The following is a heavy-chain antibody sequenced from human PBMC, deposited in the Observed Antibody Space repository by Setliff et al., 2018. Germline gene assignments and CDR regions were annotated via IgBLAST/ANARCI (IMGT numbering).Heavy chain of an antibody. Sequence: GGSLRLSCAASGFTFSSYPMHWVRQAPGKGLEWVAVTSYDGINKYYAESVQGRFTISRDNAKYSLYLQMNSLRVEDTAVYYCARDPTWGAFDIWGHGTMVTVSS. CDR2: TSYDGINK. V-gene: IGHV3-30*07. CDR3: ARDPTWGAFDI. D-gene: IGHD7-27*01. J-gene: IGHJ3*02. CDR1: GFTFSSYP.